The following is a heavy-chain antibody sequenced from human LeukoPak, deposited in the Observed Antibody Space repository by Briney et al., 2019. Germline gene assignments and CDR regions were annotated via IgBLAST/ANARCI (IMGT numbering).Heavy chain of an antibody. J-gene: IGHJ6*03. V-gene: IGHV4-59*01. CDR1: GGSISSYY. D-gene: IGHD6-13*01. Sequence: SETLSFTCTVSGGSISSYYWSWIRQPPGKGLEWIGYIYYSGSTNYNPSLKSRVTISVDTSKNQFSLKLSSVTAADTAVYYCARVWSSSWFDYYYYMDVWGKGTTVTISS. CDR2: IYYSGST. CDR3: ARVWSSSWFDYYYYMDV.